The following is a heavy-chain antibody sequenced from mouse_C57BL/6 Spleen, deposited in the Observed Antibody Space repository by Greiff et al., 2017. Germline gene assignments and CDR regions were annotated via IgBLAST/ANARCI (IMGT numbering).Heavy chain of an antibody. CDR2: IDPSDSYT. CDR1: GYTFTSYW. J-gene: IGHJ2*01. D-gene: IGHD1-1*01. CDR3: ARRLITTVADY. Sequence: QVQLQQPGAELVMPGASVKLSCKASGYTFTSYWMHWVKQRPGQGLEWIGEIDPSDSYTNYNQKFKGKSTLTVDKSSSTAYMQLSSLTSEDAAVYYCARRLITTVADYWGQGTTLTVSS. V-gene: IGHV1-69*01.